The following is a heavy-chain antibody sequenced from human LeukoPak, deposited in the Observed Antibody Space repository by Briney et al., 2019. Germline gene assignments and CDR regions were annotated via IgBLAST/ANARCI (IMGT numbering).Heavy chain of an antibody. J-gene: IGHJ6*03. D-gene: IGHD3-16*01. Sequence: GESLKISCKGSGYTFTNYWIGRVRQMPGKGLEWMGIIYPGDSDTRYSPSFQGQVTISADKSISTTYLQWSSLKASDTAMFYCARNVEPWGAYYMDVWGNGTTVTVSS. CDR1: GYTFTNYW. V-gene: IGHV5-51*01. CDR3: ARNVEPWGAYYMDV. CDR2: IYPGDSDT.